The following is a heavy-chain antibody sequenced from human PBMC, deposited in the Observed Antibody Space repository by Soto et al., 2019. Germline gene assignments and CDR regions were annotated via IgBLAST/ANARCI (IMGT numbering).Heavy chain of an antibody. V-gene: IGHV4-31*02. J-gene: IGHJ4*01. CDR2: IYYSGST. D-gene: IGHD6-19*01. CDR3: ARVFPGLRALAAVSAF. Sequence: NPGKGLEWIGYIYYSGSTYYNPSLKSRVTISVDTSKNQSSLKLSSVTAADTAVYYCARVFPGLRALAAVSAFWVHGTLDTVS.